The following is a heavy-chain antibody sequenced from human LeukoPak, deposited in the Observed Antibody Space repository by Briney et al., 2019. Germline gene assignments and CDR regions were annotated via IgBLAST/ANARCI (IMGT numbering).Heavy chain of an antibody. CDR1: GYTFTGYY. CDR3: AIPSSYSSGGIFDY. J-gene: IGHJ4*02. D-gene: IGHD6-19*01. CDR2: INPNSGST. Sequence: PGASVKVSCKASGYTFTGYYMHWVRQAPGQGLEWMGRINPNSGSTNYAQKFQGRVTMTRDTSISTAYMELSRLRSDDTAVYYCAIPSSYSSGGIFDYWGQGTLVTVSS. V-gene: IGHV1-2*06.